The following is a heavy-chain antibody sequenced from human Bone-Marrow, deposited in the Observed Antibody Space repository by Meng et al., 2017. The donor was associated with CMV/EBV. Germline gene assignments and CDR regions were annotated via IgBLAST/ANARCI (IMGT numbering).Heavy chain of an antibody. J-gene: IGHJ3*02. CDR2: INHSGST. Sequence: GSLRLSCAVYGGSFSGYYWSWIRQPPGKGLEWIGEINHSGSTNYNPSLKSRVTISVDTSKNQFSLKLSSVSAADTAVYYCARGYYDFWSGYFAFDIWGQGTMVTVSS. CDR3: ARGYYDFWSGYFAFDI. V-gene: IGHV4-34*01. D-gene: IGHD3-3*01. CDR1: GGSFSGYY.